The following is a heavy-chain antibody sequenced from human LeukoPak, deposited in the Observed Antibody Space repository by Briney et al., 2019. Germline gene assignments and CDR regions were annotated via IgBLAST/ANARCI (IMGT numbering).Heavy chain of an antibody. CDR2: IPYDGSNE. J-gene: IGHJ4*02. D-gene: IGHD3-22*01. CDR3: AKRNYDSSGYYHFDY. Sequence: PGGSLRLSCAASGFTFSTYGMHWVRQAPGKGLEWVAFIPYDGSNEYYADSVKGRFTISRDNSKNTLYLQINSLRAEDTAVYYCAKRNYDSSGYYHFDYWGQGTLVTVSS. V-gene: IGHV3-30*02. CDR1: GFTFSTYG.